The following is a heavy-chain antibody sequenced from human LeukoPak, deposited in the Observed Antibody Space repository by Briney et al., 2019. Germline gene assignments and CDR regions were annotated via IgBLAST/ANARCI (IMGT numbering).Heavy chain of an antibody. V-gene: IGHV4-34*01. Sequence: SETLSLTCAVYGGSFSGYYWSWIRQPPGKGLEWIGEINHSGSTNYNPSLKSRVTISVDTSKNQFSLKLSSVTAADTAVYYCARVASYGYQQQLVHYYYYYMDVWGKGTTVTVSS. CDR2: INHSGST. J-gene: IGHJ6*03. CDR1: GGSFSGYY. CDR3: ARVASYGYQQQLVHYYYYYMDV. D-gene: IGHD5-18*01.